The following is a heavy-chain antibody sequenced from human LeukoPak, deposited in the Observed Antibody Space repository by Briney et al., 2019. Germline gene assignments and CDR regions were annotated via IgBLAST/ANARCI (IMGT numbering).Heavy chain of an antibody. J-gene: IGHJ3*02. CDR1: GDSINSYY. CDR3: ARAEGIVVVMGAFDI. Sequence: PSETLSLTCIVSGDSINSYYWSWIRQPPGKGLEWIGYIYYSGSTNYNPSLKSRVTISVDTSKNQFSLKLSSVTAADTAVYYCARAEGIVVVMGAFDIWGQGTMVTVSS. V-gene: IGHV4-59*01. D-gene: IGHD3-22*01. CDR2: IYYSGST.